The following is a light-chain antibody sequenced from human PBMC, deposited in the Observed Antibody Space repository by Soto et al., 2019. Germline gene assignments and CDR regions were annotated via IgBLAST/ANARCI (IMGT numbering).Light chain of an antibody. CDR1: SSDVGSYNY. CDR2: EVT. Sequence: QSALTQPASVSGSPGQSITISRTATSSDVGSYNYVSWYQQYPGRAPKLMIYEVTNRPSGVSNRFSGSKSGNTASLIISGLQADDEADYYCSSYTSSSTLVFGGGTKLTVL. V-gene: IGLV2-14*01. J-gene: IGLJ2*01. CDR3: SSYTSSSTLV.